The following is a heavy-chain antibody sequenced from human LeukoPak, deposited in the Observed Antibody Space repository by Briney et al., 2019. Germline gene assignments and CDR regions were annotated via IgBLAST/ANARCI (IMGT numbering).Heavy chain of an antibody. V-gene: IGHV3-33*01. D-gene: IGHD6-6*01. CDR3: ARDNEDYRSSDAFDV. CDR2: ILYDGSNI. Sequence: PGRALRLSCAASGFTFSSYGMHGVRQAPRKGVEWGAVILYDGSNIYCADSVKGRFTISRDNSMNTLYLQMNSLRAEDTAGYYCARDNEDYRSSDAFDVWGQGTMVTVSS. J-gene: IGHJ3*01. CDR1: GFTFSSYG.